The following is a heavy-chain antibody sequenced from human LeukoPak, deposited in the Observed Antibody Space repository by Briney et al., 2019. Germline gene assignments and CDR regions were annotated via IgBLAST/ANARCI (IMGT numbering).Heavy chain of an antibody. CDR3: ARKMQQQLCDAFDI. J-gene: IGHJ3*02. CDR2: INPNSGGT. D-gene: IGHD6-13*01. V-gene: IGHV1-2*02. Sequence: ASVKVSCKASGYTSTGYYMHWVRQAPGQGLEWMGWINPNSGGTNYAQKFQGRVTMTRDTSISTAYMELSRLRSDDTAVYYCARKMQQQLCDAFDIWGQGTMVTVSS. CDR1: GYTSTGYY.